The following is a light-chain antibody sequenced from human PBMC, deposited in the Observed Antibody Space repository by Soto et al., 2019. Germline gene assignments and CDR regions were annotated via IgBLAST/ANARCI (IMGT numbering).Light chain of an antibody. J-gene: IGKJ4*01. Sequence: EIVLTQSPGTLSLSPGERATLSCRASQSVSSSYLAWYQQKPGQAPRLLIYGASSRATGSPDRVSGSGSGTDFSLTISLLVPEDFAVDYCQQYGSSPLTFGGGIKVEIK. CDR2: GAS. CDR1: QSVSSSY. V-gene: IGKV3-20*01. CDR3: QQYGSSPLT.